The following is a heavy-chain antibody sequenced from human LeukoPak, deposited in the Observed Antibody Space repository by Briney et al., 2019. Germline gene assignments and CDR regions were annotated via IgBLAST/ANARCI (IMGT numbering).Heavy chain of an antibody. CDR2: IIPILGIA. CDR3: ARAPAAAAGIDY. Sequence: GASVKVSCKASGGTFSSYAISWVRQAPGQGLEWMGRIIPILGIANYAQKFQGRVTITADKSTSTAYMELSSLRSEDTAVYYCARAPAAAAGIDYWGQGALVTVSS. V-gene: IGHV1-69*04. J-gene: IGHJ4*02. CDR1: GGTFSSYA. D-gene: IGHD6-13*01.